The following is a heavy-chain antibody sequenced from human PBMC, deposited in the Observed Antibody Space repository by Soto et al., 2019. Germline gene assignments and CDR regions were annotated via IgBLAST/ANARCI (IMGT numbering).Heavy chain of an antibody. V-gene: IGHV4-31*02. J-gene: IGHJ4*02. Sequence: QVQLEQSGPGLVKPSQTLTLTCNISGGSITSTNHYWSWIRQSPREGLEWIGYIYDSGITHYNPSLKGRVTILGHTSQSKFSLIMHSVTVADSAVYYCAREVSGTGAFDYWGRGTLVTVSS. D-gene: IGHD2-8*02. CDR3: AREVSGTGAFDY. CDR1: GGSITSTNHY. CDR2: IYDSGIT.